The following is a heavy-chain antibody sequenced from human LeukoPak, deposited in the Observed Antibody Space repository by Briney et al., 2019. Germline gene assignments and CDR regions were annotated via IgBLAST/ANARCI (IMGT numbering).Heavy chain of an antibody. CDR2: IYYSGST. CDR3: ARGPSPYCSSTSCKDWFDP. V-gene: IGHV4-59*11. J-gene: IGHJ5*02. D-gene: IGHD2-2*01. Sequence: SETLSLTCTVSGGSISSHYWSWIRQPPGKGLEWIGYIYYSGSTNYNPSLKSRVTISVDTSKNQFSLKLSSVTAADTAVYYCARGPSPYCSSTSCKDWFDPWGQGTLVTVSS. CDR1: GGSISSHY.